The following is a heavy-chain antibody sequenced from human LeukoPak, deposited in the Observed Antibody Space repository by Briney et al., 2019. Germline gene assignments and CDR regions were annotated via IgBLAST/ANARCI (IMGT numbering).Heavy chain of an antibody. CDR2: FRSSGSTI. Sequence: GGSLRLSCAASGFTFSDYYMSWIRQAPGKGVEGVSYFRSSGSTIYYADSVKGRFTISRDNAKNSLYLQMNSLRAEDTAVYYCARELRGAQDYWGQGTLVTVSS. J-gene: IGHJ4*02. V-gene: IGHV3-11*04. CDR1: GFTFSDYY. CDR3: ARELRGAQDY. D-gene: IGHD1-26*01.